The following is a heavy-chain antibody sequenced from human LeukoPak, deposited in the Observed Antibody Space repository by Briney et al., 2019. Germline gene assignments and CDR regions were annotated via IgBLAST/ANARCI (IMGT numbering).Heavy chain of an antibody. D-gene: IGHD3-22*01. V-gene: IGHV1-46*01. Sequence: ASVKVSCKASGYTFTSYYMHWVRQAPGQGLEWMGIINPTGGSTSYAQKFQGRVTVTRDMSTRTVFMELSGLRSEDTAAYYCARGRLNYNSGGYYENPHLDYWGQGTPVTVSS. CDR2: INPTGGST. CDR3: ARGRLNYNSGGYYENPHLDY. J-gene: IGHJ4*02. CDR1: GYTFTSYY.